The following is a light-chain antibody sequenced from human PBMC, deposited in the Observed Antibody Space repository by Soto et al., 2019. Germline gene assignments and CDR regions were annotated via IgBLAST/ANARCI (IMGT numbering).Light chain of an antibody. V-gene: IGLV2-11*01. CDR2: DVS. Sequence: QSALTQPRSVSGSPGQSVTIFCTGTSSDVGGYNYVSWYQQHPGKAPKLMIYDVSKWPSGVPDRFSGSKSGNTASLTISGLQAEDEADYYCCSYAGNSLWVFGGGTKVTVL. CDR1: SSDVGGYNY. CDR3: CSYAGNSLWV. J-gene: IGLJ3*02.